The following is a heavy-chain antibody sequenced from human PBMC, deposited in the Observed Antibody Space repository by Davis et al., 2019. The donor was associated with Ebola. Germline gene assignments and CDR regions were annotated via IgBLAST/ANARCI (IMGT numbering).Heavy chain of an antibody. CDR3: ARGFNLAFNYYYGMDV. CDR2: INHSGST. Sequence: SETLSLTCAVYGGSFSGYYWSWIRQPPGKGLEWIGEINHSGSTNYNPSLKSRVTISVDRSKNQFSLKLSPVTAADTAVYYCARGFNLAFNYYYGMDVWGQGTTVTVSS. D-gene: IGHD1-20*01. V-gene: IGHV4-34*01. CDR1: GGSFSGYY. J-gene: IGHJ6*02.